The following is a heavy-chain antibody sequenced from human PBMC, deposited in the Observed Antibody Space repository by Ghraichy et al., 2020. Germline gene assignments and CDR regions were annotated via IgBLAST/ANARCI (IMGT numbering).Heavy chain of an antibody. CDR2: IDSDGSTT. V-gene: IGHV3-74*01. CDR1: GFTFSSYW. CDR3: ARDESSSFYRYFHY. J-gene: IGHJ1*01. D-gene: IGHD6-13*01. Sequence: GESLNISCAASGFTFSSYWMHWVRQTPGKGLVWVSRIDSDGSTTNYADSVKGRFTISRDNAKNTLYLQMNSLRAEDTAVYYCARDESSSFYRYFHYWGQGTLVTVSS.